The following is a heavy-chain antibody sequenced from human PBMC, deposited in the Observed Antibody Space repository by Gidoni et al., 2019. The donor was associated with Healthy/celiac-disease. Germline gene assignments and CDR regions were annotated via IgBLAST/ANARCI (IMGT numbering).Heavy chain of an antibody. V-gene: IGHV3-23*01. D-gene: IGHD6-19*01. Sequence: EVQLLESGGGLVQPGGSLRLSCAASGFTFSSYAMSWFRQAPGKGLEWVSAMSGSGGRTYYADSVKGRFTISRDNSKNTLYLQMNSLRAEDTAVYYCAKPPGPAVAGYFDYWGQGTLVTVSS. CDR1: GFTFSSYA. CDR2: MSGSGGRT. J-gene: IGHJ4*02. CDR3: AKPPGPAVAGYFDY.